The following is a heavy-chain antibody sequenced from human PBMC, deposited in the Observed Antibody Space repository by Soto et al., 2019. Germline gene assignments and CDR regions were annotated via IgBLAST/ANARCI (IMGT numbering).Heavy chain of an antibody. D-gene: IGHD2-8*01. CDR3: ARRGYCTNGVCYTGWFDP. Sequence: SETLSLTCTVSGGSISSYYWSWIRQPPGKGLEWIGYIYYSGSTNYNPSLKSRVTISVDTSKNQFSLKLSSVTAADTAVYYCARRGYCTNGVCYTGWFDPWGQGTLVTVS. V-gene: IGHV4-59*08. CDR1: GGSISSYY. CDR2: IYYSGST. J-gene: IGHJ5*02.